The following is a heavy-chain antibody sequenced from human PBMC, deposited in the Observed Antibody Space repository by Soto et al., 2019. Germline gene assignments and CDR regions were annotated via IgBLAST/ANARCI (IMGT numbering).Heavy chain of an antibody. Sequence: QVQLQESGPGLVKPSQTLSLTCTVSGGSISSGDYYWSWIRQPPGKGLEWIGYIYYSGSTYYNPSLKSRVTISVDTSKNQFSLKLSSVTAADTAVYYCARDKRLRFLEWLLYYGMDVWGQGTTVTVSS. CDR2: IYYSGST. V-gene: IGHV4-30-4*01. D-gene: IGHD3-3*01. J-gene: IGHJ6*02. CDR3: ARDKRLRFLEWLLYYGMDV. CDR1: GGSISSGDYY.